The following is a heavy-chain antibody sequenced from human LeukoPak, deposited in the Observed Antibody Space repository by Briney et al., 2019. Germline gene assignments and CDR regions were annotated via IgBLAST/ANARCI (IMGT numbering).Heavy chain of an antibody. CDR2: INPDSGGT. Sequence: GPSVKVSFKTSGFTFVCHYMHWVRQAPGQGLEWMGWINPDSGGTDYPQKVRGRVTMTSDTASNTLYMDLSSLRSDDTDVYYCARLGGAQGYYYRSGSNHYFDHWGQGTLVTVSS. V-gene: IGHV1-2*02. CDR1: GFTFVCHY. CDR3: ARLGGAQGYYYRSGSNHYFDH. D-gene: IGHD3-10*01. J-gene: IGHJ4*02.